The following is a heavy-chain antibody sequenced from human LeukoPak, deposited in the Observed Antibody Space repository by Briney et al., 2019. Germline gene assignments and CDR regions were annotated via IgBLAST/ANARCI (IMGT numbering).Heavy chain of an antibody. V-gene: IGHV3-66*01. J-gene: IGHJ4*02. CDR1: EFTVSRNH. CDR2: INSGGSS. D-gene: IGHD6-19*01. CDR3: ASPAQQWRWYYLDY. Sequence: GGSLRLSCAASEFTVSRNHMSWVRQAPGKRLEWVSLINSGGSSYYADSVKGRFTISRDNSKNTLYLQMNSLRAEDTAVYHCASPAQQWRWYYLDYWGQGTLVTVSS.